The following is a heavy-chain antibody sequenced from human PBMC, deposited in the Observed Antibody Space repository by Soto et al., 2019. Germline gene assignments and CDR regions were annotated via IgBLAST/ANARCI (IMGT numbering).Heavy chain of an antibody. J-gene: IGHJ5*02. V-gene: IGHV3-48*02. CDR1: GFTFSSYS. Sequence: EVQLVESGGGLVQPGGSLRLSCAASGFTFSSYSMNWVRQAPGKGLEWVSYISSSSSTIYYADSVKGRFTISRDNAKNSLYLQMNSLRDEDTAVYYCARGDGDYVWGSYRTYNWFDPWGQGTLVTVSS. CDR3: ARGDGDYVWGSYRTYNWFDP. D-gene: IGHD3-16*02. CDR2: ISSSSSTI.